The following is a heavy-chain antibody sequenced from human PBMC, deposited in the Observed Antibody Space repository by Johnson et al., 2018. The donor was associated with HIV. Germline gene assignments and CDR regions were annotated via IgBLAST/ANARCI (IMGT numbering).Heavy chain of an antibody. CDR2: IRSKTDGGIT. D-gene: IGHD6-13*01. V-gene: IGHV3-15*01. Sequence: VLLVESGGGLVKPGGSLRLSCAASGFTFSSYAMHWVRQAPGKGLEWVGRIRSKTDGGITDYAAPVKGRFTFSRDDSKNTLYLQMNSLKTEDTAVYYCTTDPMAAAGHEAFDVWGQGTVVTVSS. J-gene: IGHJ3*01. CDR1: GFTFSSYA. CDR3: TTDPMAAAGHEAFDV.